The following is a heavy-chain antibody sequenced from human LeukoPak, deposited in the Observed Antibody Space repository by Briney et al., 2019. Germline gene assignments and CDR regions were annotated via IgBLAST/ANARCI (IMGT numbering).Heavy chain of an antibody. CDR1: GFSLSTSGMC. CDR3: ARIRKSGSGWYYFDY. D-gene: IGHD6-19*01. Sequence: SGPTLVNPTLTLTLTCTSSGFSLSTSGMCVSWIRQPPGKALEWLARIDWDNDKYYSTSLKTRLTISKDTSKNQVVLTMTNMDPVDTATYYCARIRKSGSGWYYFDYWGQGTLVTVSS. CDR2: IDWDNDK. V-gene: IGHV2-70*11. J-gene: IGHJ4*02.